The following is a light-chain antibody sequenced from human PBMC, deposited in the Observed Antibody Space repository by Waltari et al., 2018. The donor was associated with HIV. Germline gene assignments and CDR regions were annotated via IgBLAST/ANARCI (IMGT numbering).Light chain of an antibody. CDR2: ASN. CDR1: SSNIGSNT. Sequence: QSVLTQPPSVSGTPGQRVTISCSGSSSNIGSNTVNWYQQLPGTAPKLLIYASNQRPSGVPDRFSGSRSGTSAFLVISGLQSEDEADYYCAAWNDRLSGYVFGTGTKVTV. J-gene: IGLJ1*01. V-gene: IGLV1-44*01. CDR3: AAWNDRLSGYV.